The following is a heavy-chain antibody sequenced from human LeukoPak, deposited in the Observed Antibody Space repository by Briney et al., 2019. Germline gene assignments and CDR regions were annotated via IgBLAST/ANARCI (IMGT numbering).Heavy chain of an antibody. D-gene: IGHD3/OR15-3a*01. V-gene: IGHV4-34*01. CDR2: INHSGST. CDR1: GGSFSDYY. CDR3: ARQTGSGLFILP. Sequence: SETLSLTCGVYGGSFSDYYWSWIRQPPGKGLEWIGEINHSGSTNYNPSLKSRVTISVDTSKNQFSLKVNSVTAADTAVYYCARQTGSGLFILPGGQGTLVTVSS. J-gene: IGHJ4*02.